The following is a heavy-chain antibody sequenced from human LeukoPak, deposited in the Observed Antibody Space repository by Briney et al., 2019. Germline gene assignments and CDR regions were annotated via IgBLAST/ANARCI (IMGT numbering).Heavy chain of an antibody. Sequence: GGSLRLSCVSSGFTFSSYWMSWVRQAPGKGLEWVANIKQDGSEKYYVDSVKGRFTISRDNAKNSLYLQMNSLRAEDTAVYYCARWGYSYGFDYWGQGTLVTVSS. V-gene: IGHV3-7*01. J-gene: IGHJ4*02. CDR2: IKQDGSEK. D-gene: IGHD5-18*01. CDR1: GFTFSSYW. CDR3: ARWGYSYGFDY.